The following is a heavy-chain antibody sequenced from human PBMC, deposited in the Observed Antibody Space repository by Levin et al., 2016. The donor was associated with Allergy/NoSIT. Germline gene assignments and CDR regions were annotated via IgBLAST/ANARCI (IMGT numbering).Heavy chain of an antibody. CDR2: INPSGGTST. D-gene: IGHD1/OR15-1a*01. Sequence: WVRQAPGQGLEWLGMINPSGGTSTTYAQKFQGRVSMTTDASTSTVYMSLTSLSSEDTAVYYCARPLTTDATFYFDYWGQGTQVTVSS. V-gene: IGHV1-46*01. J-gene: IGHJ4*02. CDR3: ARPLTTDATFYFDY.